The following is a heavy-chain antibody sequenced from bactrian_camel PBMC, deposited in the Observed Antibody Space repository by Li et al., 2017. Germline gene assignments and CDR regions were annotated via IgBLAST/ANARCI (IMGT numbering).Heavy chain of an antibody. CDR3: ATQYDWDPIAVVTTTPGPLGY. D-gene: IGHD2*01. J-gene: IGHJ6*01. CDR1: RFTFSNYA. V-gene: IGHV3S11*01. CDR2: IYSDGTKT. Sequence: DVQLVESGGGLVQPGGSLRLSCAASRFTFSNYAMTWVRQAPGKGLEWVSSIYSDGTKTHYSDSVKGRFTISRDNTENALYLQMNSLKSEDTALYYCATQYDWDPIAVVTTTPGPLGYWGQGTQVTVS.